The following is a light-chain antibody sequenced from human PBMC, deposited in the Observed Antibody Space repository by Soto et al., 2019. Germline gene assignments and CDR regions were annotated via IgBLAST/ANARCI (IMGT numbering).Light chain of an antibody. V-gene: IGKV3-11*01. Sequence: EIVLTQSPATLSLSPGEGATLSCRASQSVSSYLAWYQQKPGQAPRLLIYDASNRATGIPARFSGSGSGTDLTLTISSLEPEDFAIYYCQQRSNWPRTFGQGTKVEIK. CDR3: QQRSNWPRT. CDR1: QSVSSY. J-gene: IGKJ1*01. CDR2: DAS.